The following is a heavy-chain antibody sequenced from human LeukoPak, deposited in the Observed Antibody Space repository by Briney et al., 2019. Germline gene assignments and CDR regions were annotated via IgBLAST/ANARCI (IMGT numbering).Heavy chain of an antibody. D-gene: IGHD6-13*01. V-gene: IGHV1-2*02. J-gene: IGHJ6*03. Sequence: ASVKVSCKASGYTFTSYDINWVRQATGQGLEWMGWINPNSGGTNYAQKFQGRVTMTRDTSISTAYMELSRVRSDDTAVYYCARALGVAAADYYMDVWGKGTTVTVSS. CDR2: INPNSGGT. CDR1: GYTFTSYD. CDR3: ARALGVAAADYYMDV.